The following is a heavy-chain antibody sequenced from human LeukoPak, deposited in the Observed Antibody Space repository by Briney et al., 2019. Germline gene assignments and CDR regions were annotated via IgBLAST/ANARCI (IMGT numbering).Heavy chain of an antibody. CDR3: ARAGVGTSPFDS. J-gene: IGHJ4*02. Sequence: PGGSLRLSCAASGFTFGSYWMSWVRQAPGKGLEWVANINQGGSAKSYVDSVKGRFTISRDNAKNSLDLQMNSLRVEDTAVYYCARAGVGTSPFDSWGQGTLVTVSS. D-gene: IGHD1-26*01. CDR2: INQGGSAK. V-gene: IGHV3-7*01. CDR1: GFTFGSYW.